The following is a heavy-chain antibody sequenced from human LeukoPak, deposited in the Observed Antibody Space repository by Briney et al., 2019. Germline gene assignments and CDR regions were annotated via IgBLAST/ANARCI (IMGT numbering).Heavy chain of an antibody. CDR3: ARDLYCDSSGYYYFDY. D-gene: IGHD3-22*01. CDR2: INPNSGGT. Sequence: ASVKVSCKASGYTFTGYYMHWVRQAPGQGLEWMGWINPNSGGTNYAQKFQGRVTMTRDTSISTAYMELSRLRSDDTAVYYCARDLYCDSSGYYYFDYWGQGTPVTVSS. V-gene: IGHV1-2*02. J-gene: IGHJ4*02. CDR1: GYTFTGYY.